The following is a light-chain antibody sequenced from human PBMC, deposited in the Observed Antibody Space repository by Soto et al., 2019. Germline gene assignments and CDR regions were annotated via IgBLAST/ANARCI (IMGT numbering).Light chain of an antibody. V-gene: IGKV1-5*01. J-gene: IGKJ1*01. CDR2: DAS. CDR1: QSISSW. Sequence: DIQMTQSPSTLCASVGERLTMTCRASQSISSWLAWYQQKPGKAPKLLIYDASSLESGLPSRFSGSGSGTEFTLTISSLQPDDFATYYCQQYNSYSTFGQGTKVEIK. CDR3: QQYNSYST.